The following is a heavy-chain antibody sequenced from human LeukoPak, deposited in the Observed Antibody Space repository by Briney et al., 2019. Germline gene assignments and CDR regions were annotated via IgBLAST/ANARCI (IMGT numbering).Heavy chain of an antibody. J-gene: IGHJ4*02. V-gene: IGHV4-59*01. Sequence: SETLSLTCTVSGGSISSYYWSWIRQPPGKGLEWIGYIYYSGSTNYNPSLKSRVTISVDTSKNQFSLKLSSVTAADTAVYYCARGGRQQLVDYWGQGTLVTVSS. D-gene: IGHD6-13*01. CDR1: GGSISSYY. CDR3: ARGGRQQLVDY. CDR2: IYYSGST.